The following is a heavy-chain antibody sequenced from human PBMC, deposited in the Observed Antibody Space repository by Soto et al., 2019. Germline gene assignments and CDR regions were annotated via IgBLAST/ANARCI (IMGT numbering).Heavy chain of an antibody. D-gene: IGHD3-16*01. Sequence: QVQLVQSGAEVKKPGSSVKVSCKASGGTFSTYAFSWVRQAPGQGLEWMGGIVPMFGTPTYAQKFQDRVTITADESTKTVYMDLSSLTFDDTGVYYCAPFGDRLLRESWGPGTLVTVSS. J-gene: IGHJ4*02. CDR3: APFGDRLLRES. CDR1: GGTFSTYA. CDR2: IVPMFGTP. V-gene: IGHV1-69*01.